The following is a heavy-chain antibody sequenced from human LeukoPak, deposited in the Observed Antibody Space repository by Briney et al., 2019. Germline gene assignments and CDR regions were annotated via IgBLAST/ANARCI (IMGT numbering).Heavy chain of an antibody. CDR2: INSNNGII. D-gene: IGHD3-22*01. CDR1: GFIFDDFA. CDR3: TKDFYRDFYDSVDYYFHY. J-gene: IGHJ4*02. V-gene: IGHV3-9*01. Sequence: GGSLRLSGAASGFIFDDFAMHWVRQVPGKGLEWVSGINSNNGIIGYADSVKGRFSISRDNAKDSLYLQMNSLRPEDTALYYCTKDFYRDFYDSVDYYFHYWGQGTLVTVSS.